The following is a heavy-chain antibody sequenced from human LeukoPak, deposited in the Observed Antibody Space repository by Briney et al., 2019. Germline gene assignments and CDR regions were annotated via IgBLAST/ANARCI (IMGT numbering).Heavy chain of an antibody. Sequence: GGSLRLSCAASGFTFSSYSMNWVRQAPGKGLEWVSSISSSSSYIYYADSVKGRFTISRDNAKNSLYLQMNSLRAEDTAVYYCARDGATGATGYWGQGTLVTVSS. D-gene: IGHD1-26*01. V-gene: IGHV3-21*01. J-gene: IGHJ4*02. CDR2: ISSSSSYI. CDR1: GFTFSSYS. CDR3: ARDGATGATGY.